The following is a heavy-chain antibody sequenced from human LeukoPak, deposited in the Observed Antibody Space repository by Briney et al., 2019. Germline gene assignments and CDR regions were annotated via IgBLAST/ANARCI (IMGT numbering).Heavy chain of an antibody. Sequence: PSETLSLTCTVSGGSISSSSYYWGWIRQPPGKGLEWIGYIYYSGSTYYNPSLKSRVTISVDTSKNQFSLKLSSVTAADTAVYYCARDGVGSNYAEYNWFDPWGQGTLVTVSS. CDR2: IYYSGST. D-gene: IGHD4-11*01. V-gene: IGHV4-30-4*08. J-gene: IGHJ5*02. CDR3: ARDGVGSNYAEYNWFDP. CDR1: GGSISSSSYY.